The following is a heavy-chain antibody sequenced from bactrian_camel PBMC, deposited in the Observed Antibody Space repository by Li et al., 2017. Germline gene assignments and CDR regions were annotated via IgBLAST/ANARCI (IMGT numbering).Heavy chain of an antibody. Sequence: HVQLVESGGGSVQAGGSLSLSCAASGLTFSSIYMSWVRQAPGKGLEWVSSIDSGGSNTYYADSVKGRFAISKDNAKNTLYLQMDSLTPEDTAMYYCAAGGFRGVGACPIRASNFGFWGQGTQVTVS. CDR1: GLTFSSIY. V-gene: IGHV3-2*01. D-gene: IGHD3*01. CDR2: IDSGGSNT. CDR3: AAGGFRGVGACPIRASNFGF. J-gene: IGHJ6*01.